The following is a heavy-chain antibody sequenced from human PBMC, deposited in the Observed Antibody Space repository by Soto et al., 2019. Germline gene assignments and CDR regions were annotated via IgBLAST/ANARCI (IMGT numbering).Heavy chain of an antibody. CDR2: ISYDGSNK. Sequence: QVQLVESGGGVVQPGRSLRLSCAASGFTFSSDGMHWVRQAPGKGLEWVAVISYDGSNKYYADSVKGRFTISRDNSKNTLYLQMNSLRAEDTAVYYCAKSRMVRGVPDYWGQGTLVTVSS. V-gene: IGHV3-30*18. D-gene: IGHD3-10*01. J-gene: IGHJ4*02. CDR1: GFTFSSDG. CDR3: AKSRMVRGVPDY.